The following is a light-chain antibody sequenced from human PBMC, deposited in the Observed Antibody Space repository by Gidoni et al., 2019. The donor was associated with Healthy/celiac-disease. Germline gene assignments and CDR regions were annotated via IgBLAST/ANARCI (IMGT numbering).Light chain of an antibody. CDR1: SSNIGSNY. J-gene: IGLJ2*01. CDR3: AAWDDSLSGLV. Sequence: QSVLTQPPSASGTPGQGVTISCSGSSSNIGSNYVYWYQQLPGTAPKLHIYRNNQRPSGVPDRFSGSKSGTSASLAISGLRSEDEADYYCAAWDDSLSGLVFGGGTKLTVL. CDR2: RNN. V-gene: IGLV1-47*01.